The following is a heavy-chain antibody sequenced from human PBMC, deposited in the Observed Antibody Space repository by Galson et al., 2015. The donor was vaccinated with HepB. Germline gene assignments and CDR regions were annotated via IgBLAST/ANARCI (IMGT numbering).Heavy chain of an antibody. Sequence: SLRLSCAASGFTFSYYALSWVRQAPGKGLEWISAITPSGANTYSADSMKGRFTISRDNSRNTLFLQMNSLRAGDTAIYFCAKVFPEKTDGWYRQALYYFDSWGQGTLVTVSS. CDR3: AKVFPEKTDGWYRQALYYFDS. CDR1: GFTFSYYA. CDR2: ITPSGANT. D-gene: IGHD6-19*01. J-gene: IGHJ4*02. V-gene: IGHV3-23*01.